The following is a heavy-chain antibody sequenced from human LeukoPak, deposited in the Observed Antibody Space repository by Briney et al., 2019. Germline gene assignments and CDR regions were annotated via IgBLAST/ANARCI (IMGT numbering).Heavy chain of an antibody. J-gene: IGHJ4*02. D-gene: IGHD6-13*01. CDR3: ARVNTGYSSSWEFDY. CDR1: GYTFTGYY. CDR2: INPNSGGT. V-gene: IGHV1-2*02. Sequence: ASVKVSCKASGYTFTGYYMHWVRQAPGQGLEWMGWINPNSGGTNYAQKFQGRVTMTRDTSISTAYMELSRLRSDDTAVYYCARVNTGYSSSWEFDYWGQGTLVTASS.